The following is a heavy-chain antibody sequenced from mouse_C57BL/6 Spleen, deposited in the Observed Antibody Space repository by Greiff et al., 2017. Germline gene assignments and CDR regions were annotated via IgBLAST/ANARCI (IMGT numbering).Heavy chain of an antibody. J-gene: IGHJ4*01. V-gene: IGHV5-17*01. D-gene: IGHD1-1*01. CDR2: ISSGSSSI. CDR1: GFTFSDYG. Sequence: EVKLVESGGGLVKPGGSLKLSCAASGFTFSDYGMHWVRQAPEKGLEWVAYISSGSSSIYYADTVKGRFTISRDNAKNTLFLQMTSLRSEDTAMYYWARSQYYGSRYYAMDYWGQGTSVTVSA. CDR3: ARSQYYGSRYYAMDY.